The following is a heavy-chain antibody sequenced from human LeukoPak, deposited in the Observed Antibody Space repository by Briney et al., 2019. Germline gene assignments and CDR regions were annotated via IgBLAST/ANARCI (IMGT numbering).Heavy chain of an antibody. CDR1: GGSISSYY. D-gene: IGHD6-19*01. J-gene: IGHJ4*02. CDR3: AAGEWLVGGPGYFDY. CDR2: IYYSGST. V-gene: IGHV4-59*08. Sequence: KASETLSLTCTVSGGSISSYYWSWIRQPPGKGLEWIGYIYYSGSTNYNPSLKSRVTISVDTSKNQFSLKLSSVTAADTAVYYCAAGEWLVGGPGYFDYWGQGTLVTVSS.